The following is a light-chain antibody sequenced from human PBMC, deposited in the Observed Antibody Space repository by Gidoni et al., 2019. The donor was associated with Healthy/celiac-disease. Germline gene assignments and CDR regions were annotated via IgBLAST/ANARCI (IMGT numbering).Light chain of an antibody. J-gene: IGLJ3*02. CDR2: GNS. CDR1: SSNIGAGYD. CDR3: QSYDSSLSGWV. Sequence: QSVLTQPPPVSGAPGQRDTISCTGSSSNIGAGYDVPWYQQLPGTAPKLLIYGNSNRPSGVPDRFSGSKSGTSASLAITGLQAEDEADYYCQSYDSSLSGWVFGGGTKLTVL. V-gene: IGLV1-40*01.